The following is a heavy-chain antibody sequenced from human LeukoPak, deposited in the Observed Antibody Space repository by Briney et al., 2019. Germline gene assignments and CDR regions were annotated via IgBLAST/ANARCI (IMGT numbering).Heavy chain of an antibody. CDR3: ARDLPNYDFWSAPRGAFDI. CDR1: GGTFSSYT. Sequence: ASVKVSCKASGGTFSSYTISWVRQAPGQGLEWMGRIIPILGTANYAQKFQGRVTITADKSTSTAYMELSSLRSEDTAVYYCARDLPNYDFWSAPRGAFDIWGQGTMVTVSS. J-gene: IGHJ3*02. D-gene: IGHD3-3*01. CDR2: IIPILGTA. V-gene: IGHV1-69*08.